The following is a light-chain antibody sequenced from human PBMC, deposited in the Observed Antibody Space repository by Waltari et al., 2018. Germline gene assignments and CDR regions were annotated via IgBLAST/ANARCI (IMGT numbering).Light chain of an antibody. CDR2: DDI. CDR1: NIGTKS. CDR3: QVWDSNSDHLVM. Sequence: SYVVTQPPSVSVAPGQTARITCGGNNIGTKSVHWYQQKPGQAPVLVVYDDIYRPSGLSARFSGSNSGNTATLTISRVEAGDEADYYCQVWDSNSDHLVMFGGGTKLTVL. J-gene: IGLJ3*02. V-gene: IGLV3-21*02.